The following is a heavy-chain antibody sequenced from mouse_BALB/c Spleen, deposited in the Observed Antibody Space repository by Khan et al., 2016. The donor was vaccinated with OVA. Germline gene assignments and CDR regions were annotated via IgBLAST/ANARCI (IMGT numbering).Heavy chain of an antibody. Sequence: EVKLEVSGPGLVKPSQSLSLTCTVTGYSITSGYGWNWIRQFPGNKLEWMGYISYSGSTNYNPSLKSRISITRDPSKNQFFLQLNSVTTEDTATYYCARTARIKYWGKGTTLTVSS. V-gene: IGHV3-2*02. CDR1: GYSITSGYG. J-gene: IGHJ2*01. D-gene: IGHD1-2*01. CDR3: ARTARIKY. CDR2: ISYSGST.